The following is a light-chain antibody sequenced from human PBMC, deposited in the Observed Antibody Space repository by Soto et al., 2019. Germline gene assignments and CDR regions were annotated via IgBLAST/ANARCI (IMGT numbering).Light chain of an antibody. CDR3: CSYAGGTSVV. V-gene: IGLV2-23*01. J-gene: IGLJ2*01. CDR2: EDT. CDR1: SSDVGRYHL. Sequence: QSVLTQPASVSGSPGQSITISCTGTSSDVGRYHLVSWYQQHPGKAPKLMIFEDTERPSGVSNRCSGSKSGNTASLTSSGLQTEDEADYYCCSYAGGTSVVFGGGTKLTVL.